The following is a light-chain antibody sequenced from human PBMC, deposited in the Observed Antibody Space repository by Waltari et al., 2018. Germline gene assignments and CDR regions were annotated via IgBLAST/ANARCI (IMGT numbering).Light chain of an antibody. V-gene: IGKV3-20*01. CDR1: QSVSRA. CDR3: QHYVNLPVT. J-gene: IGKJ1*01. Sequence: EIVLTHSPGTLSLSPRERATLSCRASQSVSRALAWYQQKPGQAPRLLIYAASTRATGVPDRFSGSGSGTDFSLTISRLDPEDFAVYYCQHYVNLPVTFGQGTKVEIK. CDR2: AAS.